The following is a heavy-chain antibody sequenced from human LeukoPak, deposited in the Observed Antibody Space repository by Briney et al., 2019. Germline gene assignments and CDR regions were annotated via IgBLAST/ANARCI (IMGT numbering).Heavy chain of an antibody. J-gene: IGHJ5*02. Sequence: SVKVSCKASGGTFISYAISWVRQAPGQGLEWMGRIIPILGIANYAQKFQGRVTITADKSTSTAYMELSSLRSEDTAVYYCARAYYYDSSGSNNWFDPWGQGTLVTVSS. V-gene: IGHV1-69*04. D-gene: IGHD3-22*01. CDR2: IIPILGIA. CDR1: GGTFISYA. CDR3: ARAYYYDSSGSNNWFDP.